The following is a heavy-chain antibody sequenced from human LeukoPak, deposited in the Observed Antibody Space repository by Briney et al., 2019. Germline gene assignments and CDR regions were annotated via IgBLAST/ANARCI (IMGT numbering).Heavy chain of an antibody. CDR2: IYTSGST. CDR3: TRDTGTTGEVKFDP. J-gene: IGHJ5*02. Sequence: SSETLSLICTVSGYSISSGYSWGWIRQPPGKGLEWIGRIYTSGSTNYNPSLKSRVTMSVDTSKNQFSLRLSSVTAADTAVYYCTRDTGTTGEVKFDPWGQGTLVTVSS. D-gene: IGHD4-17*01. CDR1: GYSISSGYS. V-gene: IGHV4-38-2*02.